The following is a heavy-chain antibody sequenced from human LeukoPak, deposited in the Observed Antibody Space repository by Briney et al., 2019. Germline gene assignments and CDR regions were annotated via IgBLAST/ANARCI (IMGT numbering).Heavy chain of an antibody. CDR2: IKQDGSEE. Sequence: GGSLRLSCAASGFTFSSYWMSWVRQAPGKGLEWVANIKQDGSEEVYVDSVKGRFTISRDNAKNSLFLQMNTLRAEDTAVYYCARDPYSSTWSYGTDVWGQGTTVTVSS. V-gene: IGHV3-7*05. CDR1: GFTFSSYW. CDR3: ARDPYSSTWSYGTDV. J-gene: IGHJ6*02. D-gene: IGHD6-6*01.